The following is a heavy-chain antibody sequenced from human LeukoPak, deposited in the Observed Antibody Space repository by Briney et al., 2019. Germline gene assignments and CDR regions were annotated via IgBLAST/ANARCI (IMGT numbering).Heavy chain of an antibody. CDR3: AGYRVRAVCFDY. J-gene: IGHJ4*02. V-gene: IGHV4-4*07. Sequence: PSETLSLTCTVSGDSISNYYWSWIRQPAGKGLEWIGRIYSRGSSNYNPSLENRVTMSVDRTKNQFSLSLTSVTAADTAIYYCAGYRVRAVCFDYWGQGTLVTVS. CDR2: IYSRGSS. CDR1: GDSISNYY. D-gene: IGHD1-26*01.